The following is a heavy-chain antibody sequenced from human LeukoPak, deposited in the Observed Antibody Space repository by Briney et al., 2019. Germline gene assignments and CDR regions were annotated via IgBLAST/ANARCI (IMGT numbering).Heavy chain of an antibody. J-gene: IGHJ3*02. Sequence: SETLSLTCAVYGGSFSGYYWSWIRQPPGKGLEWIGEINHSGSTNYNPSLKSRVTISVDTSKNQFSLKLSSVTAADTAVYYCAREDRRWLQFDAFDIWGQGTMVTVSS. CDR2: INHSGST. D-gene: IGHD5-24*01. CDR1: GGSFSGYY. CDR3: AREDRRWLQFDAFDI. V-gene: IGHV4-34*01.